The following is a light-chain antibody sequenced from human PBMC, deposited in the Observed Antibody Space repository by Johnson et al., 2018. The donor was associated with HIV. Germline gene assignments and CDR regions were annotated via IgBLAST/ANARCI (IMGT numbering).Light chain of an antibody. J-gene: IGLJ1*01. V-gene: IGLV1-51*01. CDR1: SSNIGNNY. CDR2: DNN. CDR3: GTWDSSLSVGGV. Sequence: QSVLTQPPSVSAAPGQKVTISCSGSSSNIGNNYVSWYQQLPGTAPKLLIYDNNKRPSGIPDRFSGSKSGTSATLGITGLQTGDEADYYCGTWDSSLSVGGVFGTVTKVTVL.